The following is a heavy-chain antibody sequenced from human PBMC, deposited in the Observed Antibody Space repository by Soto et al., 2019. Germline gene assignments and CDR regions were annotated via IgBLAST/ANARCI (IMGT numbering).Heavy chain of an antibody. CDR2: ISWNSGSI. D-gene: IGHD3-22*01. CDR3: AKDEDYYDSTPLFQH. V-gene: IGHV3-9*01. J-gene: IGHJ1*01. Sequence: EVQLVESGGGLVQPGRSLRLSCAASGFTFDDYAMHWVRQAPGKGLEWVSGISWNSGSIGYADSVKGRFTISRDNAKNSLYLQMNSLRAEDTALYYCAKDEDYYDSTPLFQHWGQGTLVTVSS. CDR1: GFTFDDYA.